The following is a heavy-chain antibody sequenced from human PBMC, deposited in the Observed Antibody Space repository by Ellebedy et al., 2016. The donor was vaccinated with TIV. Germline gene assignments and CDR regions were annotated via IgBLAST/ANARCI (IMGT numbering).Heavy chain of an antibody. J-gene: IGHJ2*01. CDR3: ARGGPGGDNWFFGL. CDR2: SGAAGDT. Sequence: PGGSLRLSCAASGFSLTGSDLPWVRRPAGKGLEWVSASGAAGDTYYPYSVRGRFTISRESAKNSFHLQMNSLTAGDTAVYYCARGGPGGDNWFFGLWGRGTRVTVSS. V-gene: IGHV3-13*01. D-gene: IGHD3-10*01. CDR1: GFSLTGSD.